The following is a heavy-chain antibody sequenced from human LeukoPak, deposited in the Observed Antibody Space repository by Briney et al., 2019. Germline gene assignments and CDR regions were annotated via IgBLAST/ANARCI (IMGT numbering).Heavy chain of an antibody. CDR1: GGSISSGGYY. J-gene: IGHJ4*02. CDR3: ASLMTTEYYFDY. D-gene: IGHD4-17*01. CDR2: IYYSGNT. Sequence: PSQTLSLTCTVSGGSISSGGYYWSWIRQHPGKGLEWIGYIYYSGNTYYNPSLKSRVTISVDTSKNQFSLKLSSVTAADTAVYYCASLMTTEYYFDYWGQGTLVTVSS. V-gene: IGHV4-31*03.